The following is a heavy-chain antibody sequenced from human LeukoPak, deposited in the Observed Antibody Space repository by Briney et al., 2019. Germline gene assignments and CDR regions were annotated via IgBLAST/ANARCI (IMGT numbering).Heavy chain of an antibody. V-gene: IGHV4-34*01. CDR1: GGSVTIGSFS. D-gene: IGHD4-17*01. CDR3: ASGNDTVTRSY. J-gene: IGHJ4*02. Sequence: SETLSLTCTVSGGSVTIGSFSWSWIRQPPGKGLEWIGEINHSGSSNYNPSLKSRVTISVDTSKNQFSLKLNSVTAADTAVYYCASGNDTVTRSYWGQGTLVTVSS. CDR2: INHSGSS.